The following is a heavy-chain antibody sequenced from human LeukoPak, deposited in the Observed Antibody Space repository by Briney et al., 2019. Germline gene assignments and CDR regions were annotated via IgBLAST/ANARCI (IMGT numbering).Heavy chain of an antibody. D-gene: IGHD1-1*01. J-gene: IGHJ4*02. CDR3: AREVESTDY. Sequence: GASVKVSCKASGYTFTSYYMHWVRQAPGQGLEWMGIINPSGGSTSYAQKFQGRVTMTTETSTSTLYIELRDLTSEDTAVYYCAREVESTDYWGQGTLVTVSS. CDR2: INPSGGST. CDR1: GYTFTSYY. V-gene: IGHV1-46*01.